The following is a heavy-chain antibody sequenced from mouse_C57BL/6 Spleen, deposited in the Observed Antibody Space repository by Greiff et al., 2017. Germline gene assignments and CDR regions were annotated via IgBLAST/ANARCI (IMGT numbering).Heavy chain of an antibody. CDR3: ARGYDGYYYAMDY. Sequence: QVQLQQSGAELMKPGASVKLSCKATGYTFTGYWIEWVKQRPGHGLEWIGEILPGIGSTNYNEKFKGKATFTADTSSTTAYMQLSRLTTEDSAIYYCARGYDGYYYAMDYWGQGTSVTVSS. CDR2: ILPGIGST. D-gene: IGHD2-12*01. J-gene: IGHJ4*01. CDR1: GYTFTGYW. V-gene: IGHV1-9*01.